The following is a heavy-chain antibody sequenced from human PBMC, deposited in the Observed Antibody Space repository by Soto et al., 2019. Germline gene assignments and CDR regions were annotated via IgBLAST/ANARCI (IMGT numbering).Heavy chain of an antibody. J-gene: IGHJ3*02. CDR3: ARGVYGSGNYCTGPSAFDI. V-gene: IGHV1-69*06. D-gene: IGHD3-10*01. CDR1: GGTLSDHG. CDR2: TIPAFNTA. Sequence: QVQLEQSGAEVKKPGASVKVSCKASGGTLSDHGVAWLRQAPGQGLEWMGGTIPAFNTAKYALKFQGRVTVTADKFTNIAYMELSSLRSADTAFYFCARGVYGSGNYCTGPSAFDIWGQGTMVIVSS.